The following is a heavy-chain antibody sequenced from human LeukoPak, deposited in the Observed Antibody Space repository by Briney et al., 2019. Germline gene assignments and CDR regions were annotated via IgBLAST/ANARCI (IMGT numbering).Heavy chain of an antibody. CDR2: IYISGST. CDR1: GGSISSYY. J-gene: IGHJ4*02. CDR3: ARAPIDYDILTGYYDY. Sequence: ETLSLTCTISGGSISSYYWSWIRQPAGKGLEWIGRIYISGSTNYNPSLKSRVTMSVDTSKNQFSLKLSSVTAADAAVYYCARAPIDYDILTGYYDYWGQGTLVTVSS. D-gene: IGHD3-9*01. V-gene: IGHV4-4*07.